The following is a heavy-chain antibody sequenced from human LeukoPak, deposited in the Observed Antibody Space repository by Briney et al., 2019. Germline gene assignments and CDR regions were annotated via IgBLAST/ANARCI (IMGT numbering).Heavy chain of an antibody. Sequence: SVKVSCKASGGTFSSYAISWVRQAPGQGLEGMGGIIPIFGTAIYAQKFQGRVTITADESTSTAYMELSSLRSEDTAVYYCARSPDRVVPAAIRYFQHWGQGTLVTVSS. CDR3: ARSPDRVVPAAIRYFQH. V-gene: IGHV1-69*13. CDR1: GGTFSSYA. D-gene: IGHD2-2*02. CDR2: IIPIFGTA. J-gene: IGHJ1*01.